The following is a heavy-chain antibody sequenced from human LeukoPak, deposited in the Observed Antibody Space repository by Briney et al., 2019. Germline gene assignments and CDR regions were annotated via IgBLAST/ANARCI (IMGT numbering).Heavy chain of an antibody. D-gene: IGHD6-19*01. V-gene: IGHV3-11*01. CDR1: GFTFSDHY. J-gene: IGHJ4*02. CDR3: AKVRGTYSSGYFFDY. CDR2: ISSSGSTI. Sequence: GGSLRLSCAASGFTFSDHYMSWIRQAPGKGLEWVSYISSSGSTIYYPDSVKGRFTISRDNAKKSLDLQMNSLRAEDTAFYYCAKVRGTYSSGYFFDYWGQGTLVTVSS.